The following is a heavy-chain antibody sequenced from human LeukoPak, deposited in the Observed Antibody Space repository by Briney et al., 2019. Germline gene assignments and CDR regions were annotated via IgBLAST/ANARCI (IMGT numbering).Heavy chain of an antibody. J-gene: IGHJ6*02. Sequence: GASVKVSCKASGYTFTSYGISWVRQAPGQGLEWMGWISAYNGDTNYAQKLQGRVTITADESTSTAYMELSSLRSEDAAVYYCARTLALYCSGGSCYHGYYYYGMDVWGQGTTVTVSS. CDR2: ISAYNGDT. CDR1: GYTFTSYG. CDR3: ARTLALYCSGGSCYHGYYYYGMDV. V-gene: IGHV1-18*01. D-gene: IGHD2-15*01.